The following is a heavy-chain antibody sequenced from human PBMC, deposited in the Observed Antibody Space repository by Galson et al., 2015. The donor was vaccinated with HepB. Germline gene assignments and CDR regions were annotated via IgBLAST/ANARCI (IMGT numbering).Heavy chain of an antibody. CDR3: ARVKRGEWYSFYYYGMDV. D-gene: IGHD3-10*01. CDR1: EFILSMYW. Sequence: SLRLSCAASEFILSMYWMNWVRQAPGKGLEWVANIKEDGSEKNYVDSVKGRFTISRDNAKNSLYLQMNSLRAEDTAIYYCARVKRGEWYSFYYYGMDVGGQGTTVTVS. CDR2: IKEDGSEK. J-gene: IGHJ6*02. V-gene: IGHV3-7*05.